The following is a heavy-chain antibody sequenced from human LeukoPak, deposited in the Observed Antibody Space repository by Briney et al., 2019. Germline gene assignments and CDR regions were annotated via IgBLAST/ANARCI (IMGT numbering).Heavy chain of an antibody. CDR2: MYPSDSDT. CDR3: ARRDGYNMGAFDI. J-gene: IGHJ3*02. CDR1: GYSFTSYW. V-gene: IGHV5-51*01. D-gene: IGHD5-24*01. Sequence: GESLKISCKGSGYSFTSYWIGWVRQMPGKGLEWMGIMYPSDSDTRYSPSFQGQFTISADKSISTAYLQWSSLKASDTAMYYCARRDGYNMGAFDIRGQGTMVTVSS.